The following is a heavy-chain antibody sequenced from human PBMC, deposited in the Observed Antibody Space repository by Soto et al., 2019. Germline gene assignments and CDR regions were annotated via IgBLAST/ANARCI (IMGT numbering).Heavy chain of an antibody. D-gene: IGHD1-1*01. CDR3: AREIPTIRWVYFDY. CDR2: IDPITGSP. J-gene: IGHJ4*02. V-gene: IGHV1-46*01. Sequence: ASVKVSCKASGCIFTSYYMHWVRQAPGQGLEWMGIIDPITGSPKYAQKFQGRVSMTRDTSTNTVYMDLSSLKSEDTAVYYCAREIPTIRWVYFDYWGQGTQVTVYS. CDR1: GCIFTSYY.